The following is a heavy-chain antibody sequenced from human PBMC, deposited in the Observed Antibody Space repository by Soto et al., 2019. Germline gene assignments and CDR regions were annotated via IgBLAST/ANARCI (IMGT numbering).Heavy chain of an antibody. CDR2: ISAYNGNT. J-gene: IGHJ4*02. CDR3: ARDLGGSYYAPVDY. D-gene: IGHD1-26*01. CDR1: GYTFTSYG. Sequence: QVQLVQSGAEVKKPGASVKVSCKASGYTFTSYGISWVRQAPGQGLEWMGWISAYNGNTKYAQKLQGRGTMTTDTSTTTAYTEPRSLRSDDTAVYYCARDLGGSYYAPVDYWGQGALGTVSS. V-gene: IGHV1-18*01.